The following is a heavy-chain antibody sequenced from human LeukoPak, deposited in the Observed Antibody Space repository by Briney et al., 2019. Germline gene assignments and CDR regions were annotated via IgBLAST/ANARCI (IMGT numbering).Heavy chain of an antibody. J-gene: IGHJ2*01. CDR2: IYDSGST. Sequence: SETLSLTCTVSGGSISSYYWSWIRQPPGKGLEWIGYIYDSGSTNYNPSLKTRVTISVDTSKNQFSLKVNSVTAADTAVYYCARGCRDGYSNYWYFDLWGRGTLVTVSS. CDR1: GGSISSYY. V-gene: IGHV4-59*08. D-gene: IGHD5-24*01. CDR3: ARGCRDGYSNYWYFDL.